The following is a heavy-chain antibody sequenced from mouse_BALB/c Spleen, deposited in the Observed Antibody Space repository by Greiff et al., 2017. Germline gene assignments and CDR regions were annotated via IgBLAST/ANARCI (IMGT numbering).Heavy chain of an antibody. J-gene: IGHJ1*01. CDR1: GFNIKDYY. V-gene: IGHV14-4*02. Sequence: VQLQQSGAELVRSGASVKLSCTASGFNIKDYYMHWVKQRPEQGLEWIGWIDPENCDTEYAPKFQGKATMTADTSSNTAYLQLSSLTSEDTAVYYCSYYYGRGYFDVWGAGTTVTVSS. D-gene: IGHD1-1*01. CDR3: SYYYGRGYFDV. CDR2: IDPENCDT.